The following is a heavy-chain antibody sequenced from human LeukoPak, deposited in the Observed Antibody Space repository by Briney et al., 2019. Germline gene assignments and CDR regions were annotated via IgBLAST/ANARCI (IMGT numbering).Heavy chain of an antibody. J-gene: IGHJ4*02. CDR1: GGSMSSYY. Sequence: SETLSLTCTVFGGSMSSYYWTWIRQPPGKGLEWIGYIYESGRTNYSPSLRSRVTMSLDTSKNQFSLKLRSVTAADTAVYYCAREDDLKGFDYWGQGTLVTVSS. CDR2: IYESGRT. V-gene: IGHV4-59*01. CDR3: AREDDLKGFDY. D-gene: IGHD3-16*01.